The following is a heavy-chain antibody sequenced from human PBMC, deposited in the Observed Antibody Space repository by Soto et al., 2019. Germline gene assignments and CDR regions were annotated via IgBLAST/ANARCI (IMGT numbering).Heavy chain of an antibody. CDR2: FHYTGIS. V-gene: IGHV4-59*01. Sequence: SETLSLTCTVSEGSIRGYYWSWIRQPPGKGLEWIGYFHYTGISNYNSSLKSRVTMSLDTSKNQFPLKLSSVSAADTAIYYCARGASNWQYFDYWGQGALVTLSS. CDR1: EGSIRGYY. D-gene: IGHD4-4*01. J-gene: IGHJ4*02. CDR3: ARGASNWQYFDY.